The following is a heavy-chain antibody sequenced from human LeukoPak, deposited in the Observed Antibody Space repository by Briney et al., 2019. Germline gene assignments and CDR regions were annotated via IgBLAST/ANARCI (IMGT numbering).Heavy chain of an antibody. J-gene: IGHJ4*02. CDR2: IYYSGST. Sequence: SETLSLTCTVSGGSISSSSYYWGWIRQPPGKGLEWIGSIYYSGSTYYNPSLKSRVTISVDTSKNQFSLKLSSVTAADTAVYYCHITIFGVAAFDYWGQGTLVTVSS. CDR1: GGSISSSSYY. CDR3: HITIFGVAAFDY. V-gene: IGHV4-39*01. D-gene: IGHD3-3*01.